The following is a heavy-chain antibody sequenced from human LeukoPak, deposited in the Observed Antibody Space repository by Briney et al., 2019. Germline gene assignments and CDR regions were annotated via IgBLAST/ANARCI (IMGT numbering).Heavy chain of an antibody. Sequence: GGSLRLSCAASGFTFSSYAMSWVRQAPGKGLEWVSAISGSGGSTYYADSVKGRFTISRDNSKNTLYLQMNSLRAEDTAVYYCASRSLRLGELSADAFDIWGQGTMVTVSS. CDR2: ISGSGGST. CDR1: GFTFSSYA. D-gene: IGHD3-16*02. CDR3: ASRSLRLGELSADAFDI. V-gene: IGHV3-23*01. J-gene: IGHJ3*02.